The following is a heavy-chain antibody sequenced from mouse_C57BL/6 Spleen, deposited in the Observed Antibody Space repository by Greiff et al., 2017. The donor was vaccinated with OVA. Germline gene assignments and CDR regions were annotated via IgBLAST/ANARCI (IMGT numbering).Heavy chain of an antibody. CDR3: ARDTTVVWDY. V-gene: IGHV1-61*01. CDR1: GYTFTSYW. Sequence: VQLQQPGAELVRPGSSVKLSCKASGYTFTSYWMDWVKQRPGQGLEWIGNIYPSDSETHYNQKFKDKATVTVDKSSSTAYMQLSSLTSEDSAVYYCARDTTVVWDYWGQGTTLTVSS. D-gene: IGHD1-1*01. CDR2: IYPSDSET. J-gene: IGHJ2*01.